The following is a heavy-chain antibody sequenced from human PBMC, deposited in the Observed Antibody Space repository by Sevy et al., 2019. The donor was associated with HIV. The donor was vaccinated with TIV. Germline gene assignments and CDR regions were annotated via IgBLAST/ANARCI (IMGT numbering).Heavy chain of an antibody. CDR1: GYTFTSYG. CDR3: ARERRYCSSTSCSHYYYGMDV. J-gene: IGHJ6*02. V-gene: IGHV1-18*01. Sequence: ASIKVSCKASGYTFTSYGISCVRQAPGQGLEWMGWISAYNGNTNYPQKLQGRVTMTTDTSTSTAYMELRSLRSDDTAVYYCARERRYCSSTSCSHYYYGMDVWGQGTTVTVSS. CDR2: ISAYNGNT. D-gene: IGHD2-2*01.